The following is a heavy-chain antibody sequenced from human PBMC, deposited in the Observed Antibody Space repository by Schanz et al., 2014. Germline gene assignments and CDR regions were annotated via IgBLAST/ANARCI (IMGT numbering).Heavy chain of an antibody. V-gene: IGHV3-11*01. CDR2: ISNSGTTI. CDR1: GFTFSIYG. D-gene: IGHD6-19*01. J-gene: IGHJ4*02. CDR3: ARDLISSGWYG. Sequence: VQLVESGGGLVQPGGSLRLSCAASGFTFSIYGMSWIRQAPGKGLEWVSYISNSGTTIYYADSVKGRFTISRDNAKNSLYLQMNSLRVEDTAVYYCARDLISSGWYGWGQGTLVTVSS.